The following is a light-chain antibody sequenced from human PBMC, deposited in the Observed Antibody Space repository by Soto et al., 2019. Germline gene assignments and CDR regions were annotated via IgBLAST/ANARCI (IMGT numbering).Light chain of an antibody. CDR3: QQYVVGSTLT. Sequence: IVRTQSPCTLSLSPGERAILSCSASQSVRSSLAWYHHKPGEAPRLLISDASIRAAGIPDRFSGSGSGTDFTLTISRLEPEDFALYYCQQYVVGSTLTFGRGTRLEIK. J-gene: IGKJ5*01. V-gene: IGKV3-20*01. CDR2: DAS. CDR1: QSVRSS.